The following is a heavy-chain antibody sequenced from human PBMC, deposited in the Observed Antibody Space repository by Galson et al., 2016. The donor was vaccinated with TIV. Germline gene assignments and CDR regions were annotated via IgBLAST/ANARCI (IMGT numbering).Heavy chain of an antibody. Sequence: WIRQPPGKGLEWIASVYDDWTAYYNPSLKSRVTISPDTSKNQFSLRLTSVTAADTAVYYCTRRRTPPGPDNDSWFDPWGHGILVTVSS. CDR3: TRRRTPPGPDNDSWFDP. V-gene: IGHV4-39*07. J-gene: IGHJ5*02. CDR2: VYDDWTA. D-gene: IGHD1-14*01.